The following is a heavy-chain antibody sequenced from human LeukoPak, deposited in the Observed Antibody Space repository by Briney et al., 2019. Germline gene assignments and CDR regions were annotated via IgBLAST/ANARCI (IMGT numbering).Heavy chain of an antibody. CDR1: GGSISSYY. D-gene: IGHD6-19*01. CDR2: IYYSGST. CDR3: ARHSSGWSLTYFDY. Sequence: YPSETLSLTCTVSGGSISSYYWSWIRQPPGKGLEWIGYIYYSGSTNYNPSLKSRVTISVDTSKNQFSLKLSSVTAADTAVYYCARHSSGWSLTYFDYWGQGTLVTVSS. V-gene: IGHV4-59*08. J-gene: IGHJ4*02.